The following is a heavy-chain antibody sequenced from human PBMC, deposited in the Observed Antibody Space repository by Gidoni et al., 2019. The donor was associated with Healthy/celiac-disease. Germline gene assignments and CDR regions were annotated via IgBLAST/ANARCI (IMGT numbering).Heavy chain of an antibody. CDR2: INPSGGST. CDR3: ARDFKGYPRYSSSQGY. D-gene: IGHD6-13*01. Sequence: QVQLVQSGAEVKKPGASVKVSCKASGYTFTSYYMHWVRQAPGQGLEWMGIINPSGGSTSYAQKFQGRVTMTRDTSTSTVYMELSSLRSEDTAVYYCARDFKGYPRYSSSQGYWGQGTLVTVSS. V-gene: IGHV1-46*03. J-gene: IGHJ4*02. CDR1: GYTFTSYY.